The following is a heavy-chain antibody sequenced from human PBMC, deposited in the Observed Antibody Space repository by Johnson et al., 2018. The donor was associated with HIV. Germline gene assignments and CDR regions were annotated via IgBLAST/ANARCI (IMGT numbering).Heavy chain of an antibody. CDR2: NPNGDST. CDR1: GFTVYSNY. D-gene: IGHD1-7*01. J-gene: IGHJ3*02. CDR3: ARAGQLPEDAFDI. Sequence: QLVESGGGLIQPGGSLRLSCAASGFTVYSNYMNWVRQAPGNGLELVGQVNPNGDSTYLIDSGKDRFNTSRDNAKNTLYLQMNSLRAEDTAVYYCARAGQLPEDAFDIWGQGTMVTVSS. V-gene: IGHV3-25*04.